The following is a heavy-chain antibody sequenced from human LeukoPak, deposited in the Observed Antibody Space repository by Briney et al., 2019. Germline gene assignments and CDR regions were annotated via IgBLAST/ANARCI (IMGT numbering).Heavy chain of an antibody. CDR3: TTRSPARYCSDGACYSSADY. V-gene: IGHV3-15*07. D-gene: IGHD2-15*01. J-gene: IGHJ4*02. CDR2: IRSKADGGTP. Sequence: GGSLRLSCAASGFSFSDAWMSWVRQAPGKGLEWVGHIRSKADGGTPDYIVPVKGRFTISRDDSKDTLYLQMNSLNTEDTAMYYCTTRSPARYCSDGACYSSADYWGQGTLVTVSS. CDR1: GFSFSDAW.